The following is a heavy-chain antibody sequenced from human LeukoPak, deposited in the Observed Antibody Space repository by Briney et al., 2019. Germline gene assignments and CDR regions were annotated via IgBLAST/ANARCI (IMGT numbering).Heavy chain of an antibody. D-gene: IGHD1-26*01. CDR1: GFTVSSNY. CDR3: ARVRKGELLFDH. Sequence: GGSLRLSCAASGFTVSSNYMSWVRQPPGKGLEWVSVIYSGGSTYYADSVKGRFTISRDNSKNTLYLQMNSLRAEDTAVYYCARVRKGELLFDHWGQGTVVTVSS. V-gene: IGHV3-66*02. CDR2: IYSGGST. J-gene: IGHJ4*02.